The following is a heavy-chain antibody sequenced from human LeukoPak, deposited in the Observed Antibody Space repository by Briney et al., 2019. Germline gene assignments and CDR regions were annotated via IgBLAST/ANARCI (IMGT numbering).Heavy chain of an antibody. CDR1: AFTFSSYG. V-gene: IGHV3-23*01. CDR2: SGSGGAA. CDR3: VTGPTLHSSGSDAFDF. J-gene: IGHJ3*01. D-gene: IGHD3-22*01. Sequence: PGGSLRLSCAVSAFTFSSYGMSWVRQAPGKGLEWVSGSGSGGAAYYTASVKGRFIIARDNSKSTLYLQMNSLRAEDTAVYYCVTGPTLHSSGSDAFDFWGQGTMVTVSS.